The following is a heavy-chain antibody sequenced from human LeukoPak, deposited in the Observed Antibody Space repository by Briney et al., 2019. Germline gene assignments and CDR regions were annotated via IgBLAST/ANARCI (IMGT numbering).Heavy chain of an antibody. J-gene: IGHJ5*02. V-gene: IGHV4-34*01. D-gene: IGHD2-15*01. CDR2: INHSGST. Sequence: SETLSLTCAVYGGSFSGYYWSWIRQPPGKGLEWIGEINHSGSTNYNPSLKSRVTISVDTSKNQFSLKLSSATAADTAVHYCARGVVDWFDPWGQGTLVTVSS. CDR1: GGSFSGYY. CDR3: ARGVVDWFDP.